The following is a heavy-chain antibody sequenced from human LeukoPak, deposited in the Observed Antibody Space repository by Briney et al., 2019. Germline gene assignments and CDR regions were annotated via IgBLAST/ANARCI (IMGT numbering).Heavy chain of an antibody. CDR1: GITFRNYG. CDR2: IWYDGSNK. V-gene: IGHV3-30*02. CDR3: ATDRATQYFDY. D-gene: IGHD2-15*01. J-gene: IGHJ4*02. Sequence: GGFLRLSCAASGITFRNYGMHWVRQAPGKGLEWVAFIWYDGSNKYYADSVKGRFTISRDNSRNTLFLQMNSLRVEDTAVYYCATDRATQYFDYWGQGTLVSVPS.